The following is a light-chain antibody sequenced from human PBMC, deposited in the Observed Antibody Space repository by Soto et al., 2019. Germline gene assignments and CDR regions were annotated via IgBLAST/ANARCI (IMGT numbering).Light chain of an antibody. CDR3: ATWDDSLNVRV. Sequence: QSALTQPASVSGSPGQSITISCTGTSSDVGGYNYVSWYQQHPGKAPKLIIYEVRNRPSGISNRFSGSKSGNTASLTISGLQAEDEADYYCATWDDSLNVRVFGGGTKLTVL. V-gene: IGLV2-14*01. CDR1: SSDVGGYNY. CDR2: EVR. J-gene: IGLJ3*02.